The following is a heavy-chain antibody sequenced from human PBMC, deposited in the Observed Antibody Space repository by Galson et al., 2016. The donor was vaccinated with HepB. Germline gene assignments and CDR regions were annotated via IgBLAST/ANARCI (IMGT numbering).Heavy chain of an antibody. Sequence: SLRLSCAASGFTFSSFGVHWVRQAPGKGLEWVALIWYDGSNEQYADSVKGRFTISRDNSKNTLYLQMNSLRAEDTAVYYCAKNPAGSYYDILTGPWGWGQGTLVIVSS. CDR3: AKNPAGSYYDILTGPWG. J-gene: IGHJ4*02. CDR2: IWYDGSNE. D-gene: IGHD3-9*01. CDR1: GFTFSSFG. V-gene: IGHV3-33*06.